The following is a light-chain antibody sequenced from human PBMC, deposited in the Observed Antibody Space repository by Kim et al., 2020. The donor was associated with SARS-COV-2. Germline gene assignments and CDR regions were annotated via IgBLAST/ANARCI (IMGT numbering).Light chain of an antibody. CDR3: MQGTHWPYT. Sequence: QPASISCRSSERIAYSDGYTHLHWFQQRPGQSPRRLIYRVSERDSGVPDRFSGSGSGTEFTLKISRVEAEDVGLYYCMQGTHWPYTFGQGTKLEI. J-gene: IGKJ2*01. CDR1: ERIAYSDGYTH. CDR2: RVS. V-gene: IGKV2-30*01.